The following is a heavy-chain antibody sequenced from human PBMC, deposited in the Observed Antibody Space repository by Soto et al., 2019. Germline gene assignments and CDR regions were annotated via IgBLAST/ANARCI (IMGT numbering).Heavy chain of an antibody. J-gene: IGHJ6*02. Sequence: PSETLSLTCTVSGGSVSSNSYSWGWIRQSPGKGLEWIGTIYSSENTYYNPSLLSRVTISVDTSKNEFSLRLSSVTAADTAVYYCARLNGYCVSNNCQGYYGMDVWGQGTTVTVSS. CDR3: ARLNGYCVSNNCQGYYGMDV. D-gene: IGHD2-2*03. CDR1: GGSVSSNSYS. V-gene: IGHV4-39*01. CDR2: IYSSENT.